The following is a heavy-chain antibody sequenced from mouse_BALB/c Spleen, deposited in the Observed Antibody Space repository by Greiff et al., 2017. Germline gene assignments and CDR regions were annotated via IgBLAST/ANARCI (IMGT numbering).Heavy chain of an antibody. CDR3: AKYREYGDGAY. CDR2: ISYSGST. Sequence: VQLQQSGPSLVKPSPTLSLTCSATGYSITSGYWNWIRKFPGNKLEYMGYISYSGSTYYNPSLKSRISITRDTSENQYYLLLNSVTTEETAAYSCAKYREYGDGAYWGQGTLVTVSA. D-gene: IGHD1-2*01. CDR1: GYSITSGY. V-gene: IGHV3-8*02. J-gene: IGHJ3*01.